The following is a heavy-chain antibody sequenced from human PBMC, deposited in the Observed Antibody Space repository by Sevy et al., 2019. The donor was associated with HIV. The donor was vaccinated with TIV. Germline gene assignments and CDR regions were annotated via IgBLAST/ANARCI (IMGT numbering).Heavy chain of an antibody. Sequence: ASVKVSCKASAYNFIGYYIHWVRQAPGRGLEWIGRINPTSGGTKYAHKFQGRVTVTIDMSVGTAYMELTRLTSDDTAIYYCAGQTSGWYDWFDPWGPGTLVTVSS. CDR3: AGQTSGWYDWFDP. D-gene: IGHD6-19*01. CDR2: INPTSGGT. V-gene: IGHV1-2*06. J-gene: IGHJ5*02. CDR1: AYNFIGYY.